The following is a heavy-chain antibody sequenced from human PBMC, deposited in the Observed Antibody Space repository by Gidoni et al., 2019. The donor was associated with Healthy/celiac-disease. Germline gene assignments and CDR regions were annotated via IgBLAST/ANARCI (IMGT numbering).Heavy chain of an antibody. V-gene: IGHV3-23*01. CDR2: IRGSGGST. CDR1: GFTFSSYA. J-gene: IGHJ4*02. CDR3: AKESGYYDSSGYSPNYFDY. D-gene: IGHD3-22*01. Sequence: EVQLLESGGGLVQPGGSLRLSCAASGFTFSSYAMRWVRQAPGKGLEWVSAIRGSGGSTYYADAVKGRFTISRDNSKNTLYLKMNSLRAEDTAVYYCAKESGYYDSSGYSPNYFDYWGQGTLVTVSS.